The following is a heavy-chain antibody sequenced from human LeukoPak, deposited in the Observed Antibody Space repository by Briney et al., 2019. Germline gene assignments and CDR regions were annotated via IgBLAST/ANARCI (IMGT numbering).Heavy chain of an antibody. J-gene: IGHJ6*02. V-gene: IGHV3-21*01. CDR2: TSRSSSYI. CDR1: GFTFRSYS. D-gene: IGHD2-15*01. CDR3: ARDKEVVVAAVHYYGMDV. Sequence: GGSLRLSCAASGFTFRSYSMNWVRQAPGKELEWVSSTSRSSSYIYYSDSVKGRFTISRDNAKNSLSLQMNSLRVEDTAVYYCARDKEVVVAAVHYYGMDVWGQGTTVTVS.